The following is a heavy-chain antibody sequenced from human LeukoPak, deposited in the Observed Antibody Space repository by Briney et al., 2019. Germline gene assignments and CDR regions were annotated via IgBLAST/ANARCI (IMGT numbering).Heavy chain of an antibody. Sequence: GGSLRLSCAASGFTFSSYGMHWVRQAPGKWLEWVAVIWYDGSNKYYADSVKGRFTISRDNSKNTLYLQMNSLRAEDTAVYYCARGGWFDKYYFDYWGQGTLVTVSS. CDR1: GFTFSSYG. J-gene: IGHJ4*02. D-gene: IGHD3-10*01. CDR3: ARGGWFDKYYFDY. V-gene: IGHV3-33*01. CDR2: IWYDGSNK.